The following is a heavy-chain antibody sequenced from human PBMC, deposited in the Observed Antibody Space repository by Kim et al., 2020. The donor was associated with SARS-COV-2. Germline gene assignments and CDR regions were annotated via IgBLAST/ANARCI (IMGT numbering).Heavy chain of an antibody. CDR2: INHSGST. Sequence: SETLSLTCAAYGGSFSGYYWSWIRQPPGKGLEWIGEINHSGSTNYNPSLKSRVTISVDTSKNQFSLKLSSVTAADTAAYYCAGDYYDSSGYPWYFDLWGRGTLVTVSS. D-gene: IGHD3-22*01. J-gene: IGHJ2*01. V-gene: IGHV4-34*01. CDR1: GGSFSGYY. CDR3: AGDYYDSSGYPWYFDL.